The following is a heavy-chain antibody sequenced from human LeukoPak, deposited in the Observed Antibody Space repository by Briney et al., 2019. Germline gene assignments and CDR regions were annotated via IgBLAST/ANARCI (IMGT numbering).Heavy chain of an antibody. V-gene: IGHV3-48*01. Sequence: PGGSLRLSCAASGFTFSSYSMNWVRQAPGKGLEWVSYISSSSSTIYYADSVKGRFTISRDNAKNSLYLQMNSLRAEDTAVYYCARDRPGYYYDSSGKEVDYWGQGTLVTVSS. CDR2: ISSSSSTI. CDR3: ARDRPGYYYDSSGKEVDY. D-gene: IGHD3-22*01. CDR1: GFTFSSYS. J-gene: IGHJ4*02.